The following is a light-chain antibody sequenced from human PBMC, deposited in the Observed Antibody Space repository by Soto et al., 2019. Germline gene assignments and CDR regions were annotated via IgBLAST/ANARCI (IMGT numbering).Light chain of an antibody. J-gene: IGKJ1*01. V-gene: IGKV3-20*01. CDR2: AAA. CDR3: QQYGTSPVT. CDR1: QSVSSS. Sequence: EIVLTQSPGTLSLSPGERATLSCRASQSVSSSLAWYQQKPGQAPSLLIYAAASRATGIPYRFSGTGSGADFTLTISRLEPEDFAMYYCQQYGTSPVTFGQGTKVEIK.